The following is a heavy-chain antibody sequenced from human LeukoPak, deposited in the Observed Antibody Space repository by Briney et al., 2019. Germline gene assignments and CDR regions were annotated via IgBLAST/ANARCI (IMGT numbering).Heavy chain of an antibody. V-gene: IGHV4-4*07. CDR1: GGSIISYY. CDR2: IYTSGST. Sequence: SETLSLTCTVSGGSIISYYWSWIRQPAGKGLEWIGRIYTSGSTNYNPSLKSRVTMSVDTSKNQFSLKLSSVTAADTAVYYCARELADYDAFDIWGQGTMVTVSS. D-gene: IGHD3-16*01. CDR3: ARELADYDAFDI. J-gene: IGHJ3*02.